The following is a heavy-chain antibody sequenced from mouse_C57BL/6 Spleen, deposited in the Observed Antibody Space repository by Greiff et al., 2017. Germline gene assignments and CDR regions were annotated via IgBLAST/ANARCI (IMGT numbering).Heavy chain of an antibody. CDR1: GYTFTDYY. D-gene: IGHD2-12*01. CDR2: LGPGSGST. Sequence: QVQLQQSGAELVKPGASVKISCKASGYTFTDYYINWVKQRPGQGLEWIGKLGPGSGSTYYNEKFKGKATLTADKSSSTAYMQLSSLTSEDSAVYFCARPYSEDYYAMDYWGQGTSVTVSS. V-gene: IGHV1-77*01. J-gene: IGHJ4*01. CDR3: ARPYSEDYYAMDY.